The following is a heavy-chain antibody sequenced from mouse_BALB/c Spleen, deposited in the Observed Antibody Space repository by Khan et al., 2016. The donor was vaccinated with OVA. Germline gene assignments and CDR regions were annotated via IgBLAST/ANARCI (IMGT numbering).Heavy chain of an antibody. CDR3: TRDRIDY. V-gene: IGHV1-4*01. Sequence: QVQLQQSGAELAKPGASVKMSCKASGYTFTTYWMYWVKQRPGQGLEWIGYIIPTTGYTHYNEKFKDRATLSAAKSSSTAYLQLISLTSEDSPVYYCTRDRIDYWGQGTTLTVSA. J-gene: IGHJ2*01. CDR2: IIPTTGYT. CDR1: GYTFTTYW.